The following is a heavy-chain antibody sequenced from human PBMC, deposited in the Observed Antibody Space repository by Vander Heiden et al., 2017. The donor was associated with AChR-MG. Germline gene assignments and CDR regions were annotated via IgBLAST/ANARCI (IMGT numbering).Heavy chain of an antibody. J-gene: IGHJ4*02. D-gene: IGHD3-22*01. V-gene: IGHV5-51*01. CDR2: IYPADSHT. CDR3: ARHSGAFRTSYDGAGYLLADF. CDR1: GYSFTNDW. Sequence: EVQLVQSGAEVQKSGGSLKISCKASGYSFTNDWIGAVRQMPGKGLEWMWIIYPADSHTTYSPSFQCQVTISADKSISTAYLQWSSLRASDSAMYYCARHSGAFRTSYDGAGYLLADFWGQGTLVTVSS.